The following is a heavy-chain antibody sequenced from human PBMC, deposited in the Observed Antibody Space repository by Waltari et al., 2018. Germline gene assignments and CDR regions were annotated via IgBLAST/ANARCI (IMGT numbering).Heavy chain of an antibody. D-gene: IGHD2-21*01. CDR2: FDPEDGET. CDR1: GYTLTELS. CDR3: ATVEAYCGGDCPGFDY. V-gene: IGHV1-24*01. Sequence: QVQLVQSGAEVKKPGASVKVSCKVSGYTLTELSMHWVRQGPGKGLEWMGGFDPEDGETIYAQKFQGRVTMTEDTSTDTAYMELSSLRSEDTAVYYCATVEAYCGGDCPGFDYWGQGTLVTVSS. J-gene: IGHJ4*02.